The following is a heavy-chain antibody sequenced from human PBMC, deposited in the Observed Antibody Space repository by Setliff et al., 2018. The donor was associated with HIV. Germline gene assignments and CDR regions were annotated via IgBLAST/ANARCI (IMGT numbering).Heavy chain of an antibody. Sequence: GASVKVSCKASGGTFNNYAINWVRQAPGQGLEWMGGVIPVLGVTNHAQRFQGRVTITADESTSTAYMELSSLRSEDTAVYYCARGRFLEWLLIGFDSWGQGTLVTVSS. J-gene: IGHJ4*02. V-gene: IGHV1-69*10. D-gene: IGHD3-3*01. CDR2: VIPVLGVT. CDR1: GGTFNNYA. CDR3: ARGRFLEWLLIGFDS.